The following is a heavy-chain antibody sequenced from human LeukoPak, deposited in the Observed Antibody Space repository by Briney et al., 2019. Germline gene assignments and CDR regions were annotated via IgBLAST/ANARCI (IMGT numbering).Heavy chain of an antibody. Sequence: PSETLSLTCTVSGGSISSSNFYWGWIRQPPGKGLEWIGSIYYSGSTYYNPSLKSRVSIDTSKNQFSLKLSSVTAADTAVYYCARDARVQKWFGELLKTTTYYFDYWGQGTLVTVSS. J-gene: IGHJ4*02. V-gene: IGHV4-39*07. CDR2: IYYSGST. CDR3: ARDARVQKWFGELLKTTTYYFDY. D-gene: IGHD3-10*01. CDR1: GGSISSSNFY.